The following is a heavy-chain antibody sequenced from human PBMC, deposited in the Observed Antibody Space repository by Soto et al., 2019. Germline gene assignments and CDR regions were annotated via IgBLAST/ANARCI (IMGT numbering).Heavy chain of an antibody. CDR2: VNHSGST. V-gene: IGHV4-34*01. Sequence: QVQLQQWGAGLLKPSETLSLTCAVYGGSFSGYYWSWIRQPPGKGLERIGEVNHSGSTNYNTSLKSRVTISVDTSKNQFSLNLCSVTAADTAVYYCAGGRGRQQLVMSYYYGMDVWGQGTTVTVSS. J-gene: IGHJ6*02. D-gene: IGHD6-13*01. CDR1: GGSFSGYY. CDR3: AGGRGRQQLVMSYYYGMDV.